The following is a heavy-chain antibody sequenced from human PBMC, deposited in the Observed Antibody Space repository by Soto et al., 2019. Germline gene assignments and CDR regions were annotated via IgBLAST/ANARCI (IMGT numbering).Heavy chain of an antibody. D-gene: IGHD1-26*01. V-gene: IGHV3-48*01. Sequence: GGSLRLSCAASGFTFSGYNMNWVRQAPGKGLEWVSYISSSSGTIYYADSVKGRFTISRDNSKNTLYLQMNSLRAEDTAVYYCARVAAHGATTGYSQKWGQGTLVTVSS. CDR3: ARVAAHGATTGYSQK. J-gene: IGHJ1*01. CDR2: ISSSSGTI. CDR1: GFTFSGYN.